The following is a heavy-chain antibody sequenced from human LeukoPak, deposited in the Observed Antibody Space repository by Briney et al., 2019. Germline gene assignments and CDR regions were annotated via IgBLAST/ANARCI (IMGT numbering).Heavy chain of an antibody. CDR3: VSFYETY. D-gene: IGHD2-2*01. CDR1: GNYW. CDR2: IDSDGSWT. V-gene: IGHV3-74*01. Sequence: GGSLRLSCAASGNYWMHWVRQAPGKGLVWVSHIDSDGSWTSYADSVEGRFTISKDNAKNTVYLQMNNLRAEDTAVYYCVSFYETYWGRGTLVTVSS. J-gene: IGHJ4*02.